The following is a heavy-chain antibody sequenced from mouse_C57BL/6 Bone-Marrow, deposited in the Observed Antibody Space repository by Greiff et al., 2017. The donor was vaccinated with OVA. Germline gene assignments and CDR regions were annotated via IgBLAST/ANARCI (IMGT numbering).Heavy chain of an antibody. CDR2: IHPNSGST. V-gene: IGHV1-64*01. Sequence: VQLQQPGAELVKPGASVKLSCKASGYTFTSYWMHWVKQRPGQGLEWIGMIHPNSGSTNYKEKFKSKATLTVDKSSSTAYMQLSSLTSEDSAVYYCARGLRRAMDYWGQGTSVTVSS. J-gene: IGHJ4*01. D-gene: IGHD2-4*01. CDR1: GYTFTSYW. CDR3: ARGLRRAMDY.